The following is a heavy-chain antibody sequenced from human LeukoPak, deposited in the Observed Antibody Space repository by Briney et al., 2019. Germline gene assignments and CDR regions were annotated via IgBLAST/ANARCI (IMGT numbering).Heavy chain of an antibody. CDR2: IKQDGSEK. Sequence: GGSLRLSCAASGFTFTSYAMSWVRQAPGKGLEWVANIKQDGSEKSYVESVRGRFTISRDNAKNSLYLQLNSLRAEDTALYYCARDNPPDYWGQGTLVTVSS. CDR1: GFTFTSYA. CDR3: ARDNPPDY. V-gene: IGHV3-7*03. J-gene: IGHJ4*02.